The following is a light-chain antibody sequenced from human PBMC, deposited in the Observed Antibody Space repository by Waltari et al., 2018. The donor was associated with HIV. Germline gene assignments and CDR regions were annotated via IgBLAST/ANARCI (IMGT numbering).Light chain of an antibody. CDR2: EVN. CDR1: RGDLGHYNL. J-gene: IGLJ1*01. Sequence: QSALTQPVSVSASPGSSLSISCTGIRGDLGHYNLVSLYQQHPGKAPKLMIYEVNKRPSGVSNRFSGSKSGNTASLTISGRQAEDEADYYCCSYAGSPYVFGTGTKVTVL. CDR3: CSYAGSPYV. V-gene: IGLV2-23*02.